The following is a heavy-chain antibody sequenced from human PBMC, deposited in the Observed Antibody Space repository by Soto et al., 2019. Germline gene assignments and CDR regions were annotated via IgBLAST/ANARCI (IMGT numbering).Heavy chain of an antibody. CDR2: TYYRSKWYS. V-gene: IGHV6-1*01. D-gene: IGHD2-8*01. CDR3: ARGTCIDGVCFRVDP. CDR1: GDSVSSNTAA. J-gene: IGHJ5*02. Sequence: SQTLSLTCAISGDSVSSNTAAWHWIRQSPSRGLEWLGRTYYRSKWYSDYAVSVKSRIAINTDTSRNQFSLHLNSVTAEDTAVYYCARGTCIDGVCFRVDPWGQGTLVTVSS.